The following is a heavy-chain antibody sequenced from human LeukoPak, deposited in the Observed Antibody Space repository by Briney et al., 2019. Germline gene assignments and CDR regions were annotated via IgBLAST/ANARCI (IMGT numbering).Heavy chain of an antibody. Sequence: SETLSLTCTVSGGSVSSGSYYWSWIRQPPGKGLEWIGYIYYSGSTNYNPSLKSRVTISVDTSKNQFSLRLSSVTAADTAVYSCVRVINDYSNFLFDYWGQGTLVTVSS. CDR3: VRVINDYSNFLFDY. J-gene: IGHJ4*02. CDR2: IYYSGST. D-gene: IGHD4-11*01. V-gene: IGHV4-61*01. CDR1: GGSVSSGSYY.